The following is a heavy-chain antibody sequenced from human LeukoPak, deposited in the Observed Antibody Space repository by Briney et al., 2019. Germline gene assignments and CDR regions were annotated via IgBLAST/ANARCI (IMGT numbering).Heavy chain of an antibody. CDR3: ARGGGSRPEYYYYFDV. D-gene: IGHD2-15*01. CDR1: GFVVTSTY. CDR2: IYSGGPT. Sequence: GGSLRLSCEASGFVVTSTYMAWVRQAPGKGLEWVSFIYSGGPTYFVDSVKGRFTISRDNSKNTLNLQRDSLRAEDTAVYYCARGGGSRPEYYYYFDVWGKGTTVTVSS. J-gene: IGHJ6*03. V-gene: IGHV3-53*01.